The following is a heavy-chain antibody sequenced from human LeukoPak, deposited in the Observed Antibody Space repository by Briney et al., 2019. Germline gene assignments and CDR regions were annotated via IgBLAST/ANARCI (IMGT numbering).Heavy chain of an antibody. CDR3: ARDGRIRDRWFDP. J-gene: IGHJ5*02. D-gene: IGHD1-1*01. CDR2: ISSSSSYI. CDR1: GFTFSSYE. V-gene: IGHV3-21*01. Sequence: GGSLRLSCAASGFTFSSYEMNWVRQAPGKGLEWVSSISSSSSYIYYADSVKGRFTISRDNAKNSLYLQMNSLRAEDTAVYYCARDGRIRDRWFDPWGQGTLVTVSS.